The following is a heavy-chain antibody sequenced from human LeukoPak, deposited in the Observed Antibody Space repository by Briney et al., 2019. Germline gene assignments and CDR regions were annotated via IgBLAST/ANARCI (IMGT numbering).Heavy chain of an antibody. J-gene: IGHJ4*02. CDR2: IYTSGST. V-gene: IGHV4-4*07. CDR3: ARGRAYYDSTGYGY. CDR1: GGSISSSNW. D-gene: IGHD3-22*01. Sequence: SGTLSLTCAVSGGSISSSNWWSWIRQPAGKGLEWIGRIYTSGSTNYNPSLKSRVTISVDTSKNQFSLKLSSVTAADTAVYYCARGRAYYDSTGYGYWGQGTLVTVSS.